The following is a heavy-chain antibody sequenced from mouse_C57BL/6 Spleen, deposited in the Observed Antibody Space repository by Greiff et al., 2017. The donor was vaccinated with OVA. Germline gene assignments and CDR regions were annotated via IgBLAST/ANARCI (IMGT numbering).Heavy chain of an antibody. CDR2: IYPGSGST. CDR3: ATYGNYGNYYAMDY. J-gene: IGHJ4*01. V-gene: IGHV1-55*01. D-gene: IGHD2-1*01. CDR1: GYTFTSYW. Sequence: QVQLQQPGAELVKPGASVKMSCKASGYTFTSYWITWVKQRPGQGLEWIGDIYPGSGSTNYNEKFKGKATLTVDTSSSTAYMQLSSLTSEDSAVYYCATYGNYGNYYAMDYWGQGTSVTVSS.